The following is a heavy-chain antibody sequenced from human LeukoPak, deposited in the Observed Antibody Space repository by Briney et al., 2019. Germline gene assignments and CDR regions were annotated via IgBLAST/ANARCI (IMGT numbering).Heavy chain of an antibody. Sequence: SETLSLTCAVFGGSFSGYYWSWIRQPPGKWLEWIGEINHSGNTNYNPSLKSRVTMSVDTSENQFSLKLSSVTAADTAVYYCARVADYGDYVGGDWIDPWGQGTLVTVSS. CDR2: INHSGNT. CDR1: GGSFSGYY. V-gene: IGHV4-34*01. J-gene: IGHJ5*02. D-gene: IGHD4-17*01. CDR3: ARVADYGDYVGGDWIDP.